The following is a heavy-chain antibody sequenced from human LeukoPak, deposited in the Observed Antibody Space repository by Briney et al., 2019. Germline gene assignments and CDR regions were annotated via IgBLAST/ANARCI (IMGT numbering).Heavy chain of an antibody. J-gene: IGHJ5*02. CDR3: TRASQTHWFDP. V-gene: IGHV3-74*01. CDR1: GFTFSSYW. Sequence: PGGSLRLSCAASGFTFSSYWMHWVRQAPGKGLVRVSRINSDGSGTTYADSVKGRFTISRDNAKNTLYLQMNSLRAEDTAMYYCTRASQTHWFDPWGQGTLVTVSS. CDR2: INSDGSGT.